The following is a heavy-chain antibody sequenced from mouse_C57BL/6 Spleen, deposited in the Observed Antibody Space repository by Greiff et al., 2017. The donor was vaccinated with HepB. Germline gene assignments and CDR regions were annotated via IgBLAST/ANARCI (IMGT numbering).Heavy chain of an antibody. D-gene: IGHD2-1*01. CDR1: GYTFTSYW. J-gene: IGHJ2*01. Sequence: VQLQQPGAELVKPGASVKLSCKASGYTFTSYWMQWVKQRPGQGLEWIGEIDPSDSYTNYNQKFKGKATLTVDTSSSTAYMQLSSLTSEDSAVYYCARAVYYGNYPYYFDYWGQGTTLTVSS. V-gene: IGHV1-50*01. CDR3: ARAVYYGNYPYYFDY. CDR2: IDPSDSYT.